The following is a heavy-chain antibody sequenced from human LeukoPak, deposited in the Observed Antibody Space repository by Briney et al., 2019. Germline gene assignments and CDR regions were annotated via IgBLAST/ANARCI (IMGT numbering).Heavy chain of an antibody. J-gene: IGHJ4*02. V-gene: IGHV1-69-2*01. CDR1: GYTFTDYY. D-gene: IGHD4-17*01. CDR3: ATDRDGDYGGL. CDR2: VDPEDGET. Sequence: ASVKISCKVSGYTFTDYYMHWVQQAPGRGLEWMGLVDPEDGETIYAEKFRGRVTITADTSTDAAYMGLSSLRSEDTAVYYCATDRDGDYGGLWGQGTLVTVSS.